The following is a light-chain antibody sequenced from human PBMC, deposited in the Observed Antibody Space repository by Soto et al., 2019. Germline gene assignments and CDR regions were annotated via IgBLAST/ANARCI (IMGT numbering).Light chain of an antibody. CDR1: QSISTN. Sequence: EIVMTQSPATLSVSPGERATLSCGASQSISTNLAWYQHKPGQAPRLLIYGASTRATGIPARFSGSGSGTEFTLTINSLQSEDFAVYYCQQYNNYITFGKGTRLEI. J-gene: IGKJ5*01. CDR2: GAS. V-gene: IGKV3-15*01. CDR3: QQYNNYIT.